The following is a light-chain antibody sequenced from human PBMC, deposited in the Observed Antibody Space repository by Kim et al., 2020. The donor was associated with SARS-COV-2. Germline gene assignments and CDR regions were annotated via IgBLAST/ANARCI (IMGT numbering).Light chain of an antibody. J-gene: IGKJ1*01. CDR3: QQSYSTPPRT. CDR1: QSISSY. Sequence: VGDRVTITCRESQSISSYLNWYQQKPGKAPKLLIYAASSLQSGVSSRFSGSGSGTDFTLTISSLQPEDFASYYCQQSYSTPPRTFGQGTKVDIK. CDR2: AAS. V-gene: IGKV1-39*01.